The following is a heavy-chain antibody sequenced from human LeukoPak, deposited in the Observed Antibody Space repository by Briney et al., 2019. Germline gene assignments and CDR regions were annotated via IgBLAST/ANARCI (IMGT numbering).Heavy chain of an antibody. V-gene: IGHV4-59*01. J-gene: IGHJ4*02. CDR2: IYYSGST. D-gene: IGHD3-10*01. CDR3: ASGFSDEGFDY. CDR1: GGSISSYY. Sequence: SETLSLTCTVSGGSISSYYWSWIRQPPGKGVEWIGYIYYSGSTNYHPSLKSRVTISVDTSNTHFSLRLSSVTAADTAVYYCASGFSDEGFDYWGQGTLVTVSS.